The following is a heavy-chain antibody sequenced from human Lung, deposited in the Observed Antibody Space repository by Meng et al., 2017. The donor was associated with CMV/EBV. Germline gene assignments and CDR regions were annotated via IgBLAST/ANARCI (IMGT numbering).Heavy chain of an antibody. CDR3: ARGVGAGL. CDR1: GGSIGSSY. J-gene: IGHJ4*02. D-gene: IGHD1-26*01. V-gene: IGHV4-59*01. Sequence: LSLPFTVSGGSIGSSYWNWIRQPPDKGLEWIGYINYGGDTTYNPSLKSRLTISVDTSKNQFSLRLTSVTAADTAVYYCARGVGAGLWGQGTLVTVSS. CDR2: INYGGDT.